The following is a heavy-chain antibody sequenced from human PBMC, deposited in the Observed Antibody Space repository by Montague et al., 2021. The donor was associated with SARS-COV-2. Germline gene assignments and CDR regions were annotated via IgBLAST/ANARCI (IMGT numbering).Heavy chain of an antibody. CDR3: ARVRSITMIVVVITPMCWFDP. CDR2: IYHSGST. V-gene: IGHV4-39*07. D-gene: IGHD3-22*01. Sequence: SETLSLTCTVSGGSISSGGYYWGWIRQPPGKGLEWIGSIYHSGSTYYNPSLKSRVTISVDTSKNQFSLKLSSVTAADTAVYYCARVRSITMIVVVITPMCWFDPWGQGTLVTVSS. J-gene: IGHJ5*02. CDR1: GGSISSGGYY.